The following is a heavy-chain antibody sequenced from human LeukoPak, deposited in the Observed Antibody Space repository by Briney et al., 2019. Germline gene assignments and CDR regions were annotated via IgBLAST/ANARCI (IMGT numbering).Heavy chain of an antibody. CDR1: GFTFSDYY. Sequence: GGSLRLSCAASGFTFSDYYMSWIRQALGKGLEWVSYISSSVSTISYADSVKGRFTISRDNAKNSLYLQMNSLRAEDTAVYYCARGHDSSGYSSDYWGQGTLVTVSS. D-gene: IGHD3-22*01. CDR3: ARGHDSSGYSSDY. CDR2: ISSSVSTI. V-gene: IGHV3-11*01. J-gene: IGHJ4*02.